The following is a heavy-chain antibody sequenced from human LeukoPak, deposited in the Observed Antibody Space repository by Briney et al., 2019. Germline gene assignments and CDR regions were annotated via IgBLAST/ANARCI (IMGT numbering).Heavy chain of an antibody. CDR3: TQDGLRGYDFDY. D-gene: IGHD5-12*01. J-gene: IGHJ4*02. CDR1: GFTFSDFA. CDR2: ISNAGGST. Sequence: QPGGSLRLSCAASGFTFSDFAMSWVRLAPGQGLKWVATISNAGGSTNFADSVRGRFTISRDNSKSMLYLQMNRLRAEDTALYFCTQDGLRGYDFDYWGQGALVTVSS. V-gene: IGHV3-23*01.